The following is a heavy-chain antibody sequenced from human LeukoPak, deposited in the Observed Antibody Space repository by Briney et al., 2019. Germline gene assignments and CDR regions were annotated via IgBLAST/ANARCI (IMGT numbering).Heavy chain of an antibody. CDR2: LSSDGITQ. Sequence: PGGSLSLSCVASGFSLTSYAMHWVRQAPGKGLEWGTILSSDGITQNYADSVRGRFTISRDDSKKTLYLQMNSLRREDTAIYYCARGAPRVVAFDHWGQGALVTVSS. V-gene: IGHV3-30*04. D-gene: IGHD3-22*01. J-gene: IGHJ4*02. CDR1: GFSLTSYA. CDR3: ARGAPRVVAFDH.